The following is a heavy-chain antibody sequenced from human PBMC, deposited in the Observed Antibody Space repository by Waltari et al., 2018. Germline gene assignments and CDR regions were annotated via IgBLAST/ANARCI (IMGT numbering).Heavy chain of an antibody. Sequence: QVQLVQSGAEVKKPGSSVKVPCKAPGGTFSSYHISWVRQAPGQGLEWMGGIIPIFGTANYAQKFQGRVTITADESTSTAYMELSSLRSEDTAVYYCAKSYYYDSSGYPNFDYWGQGTLVTVSS. CDR1: GGTFSSYH. J-gene: IGHJ4*02. CDR2: IIPIFGTA. V-gene: IGHV1-69*01. D-gene: IGHD3-22*01. CDR3: AKSYYYDSSGYPNFDY.